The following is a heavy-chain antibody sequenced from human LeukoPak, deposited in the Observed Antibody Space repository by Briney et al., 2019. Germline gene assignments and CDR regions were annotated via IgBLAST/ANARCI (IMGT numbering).Heavy chain of an antibody. D-gene: IGHD6-19*01. CDR3: AARRGIAVAGPGAFDI. V-gene: IGHV1-24*01. Sequence: ASVQVSCKVSGYPLTELSIHWVRPAPGKGPECMGGFDPEDGEAIYAQKFQGRVTMTEDTSTDTAYMELSSLRSEDTAVYYCAARRGIAVAGPGAFDIWGQGTMVTVSS. CDR2: FDPEDGEA. CDR1: GYPLTELS. J-gene: IGHJ3*02.